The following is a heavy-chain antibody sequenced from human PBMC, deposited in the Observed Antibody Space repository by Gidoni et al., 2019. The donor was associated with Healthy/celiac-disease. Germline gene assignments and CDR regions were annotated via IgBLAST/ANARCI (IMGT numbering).Heavy chain of an antibody. CDR2: IYYSGST. V-gene: IGHV4-59*01. D-gene: IGHD3-3*02. CDR3: ASLVRTPFLEWLWGFDP. Sequence: QVQLQESGPGLVKPSETLSLTCTVSGGSISSYYWSWIRQPPGKGLEWIGYIYYSGSTNYNPSLKSRVTISVDTSKNQFPLKLSSVTAADTAVYYCASLVRTPFLEWLWGFDPWGQGTLVTVSS. J-gene: IGHJ5*02. CDR1: GGSISSYY.